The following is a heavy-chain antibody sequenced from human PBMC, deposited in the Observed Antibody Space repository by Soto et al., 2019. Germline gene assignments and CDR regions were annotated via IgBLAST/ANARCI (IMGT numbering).Heavy chain of an antibody. Sequence: ASVKVSCKAPGYTFTSYDINWVRQATGQGLEWMGWMNPNSGNTGYAQKFQGRVTMTRNTSISTAYMELSSLRSEDTAVYYCARILRFLVNDAFDIWGQGTMVTVSS. CDR2: MNPNSGNT. J-gene: IGHJ3*02. D-gene: IGHD3-3*01. CDR3: ARILRFLVNDAFDI. CDR1: GYTFTSYD. V-gene: IGHV1-8*01.